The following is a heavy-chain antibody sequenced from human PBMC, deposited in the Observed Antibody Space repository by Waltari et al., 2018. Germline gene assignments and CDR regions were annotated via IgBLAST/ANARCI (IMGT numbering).Heavy chain of an antibody. D-gene: IGHD6-19*01. CDR2: IKSKTDGGTI. J-gene: IGHJ4*02. CDR3: TTLRQWSFDY. V-gene: IGHV3-15*07. Sequence: EVQLVESGGGLVKPGGSLRLSCAASGFPFNHPWMNWVRQAPGKGLEWVGRIKSKTDGGTIDCAAPVKGRFTLSRDDSKNTLFLQMNSLKSEDTAVYYCTTLRQWSFDYWGQGALVTVSS. CDR1: GFPFNHPW.